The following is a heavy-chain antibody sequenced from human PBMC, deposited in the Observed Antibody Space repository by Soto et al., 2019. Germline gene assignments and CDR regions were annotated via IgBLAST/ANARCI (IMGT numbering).Heavy chain of an antibody. V-gene: IGHV2-5*02. Sequence: SGPTLVNPTQTLTLTCTFSGFSLSTSGVGVVWIRQPPGKALEWLSLIYWDDDKRYSSSLKSRLTITKDTSKNQVVLTMTNVDPVDTATYYCAHFMTTMTTGYFDFWGQGTLVTVSS. D-gene: IGHD4-17*01. CDR3: AHFMTTMTTGYFDF. CDR1: GFSLSTSGVG. CDR2: IYWDDDK. J-gene: IGHJ4*02.